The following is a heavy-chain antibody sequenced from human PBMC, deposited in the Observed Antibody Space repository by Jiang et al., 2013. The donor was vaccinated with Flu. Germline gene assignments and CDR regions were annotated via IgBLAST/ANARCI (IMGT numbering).Heavy chain of an antibody. D-gene: IGHD3-22*01. Sequence: STYFWRLDPAAPTEGTGMDWVYLLHGSTNYNPPSKSRVTISVDTSKNQLSLKLSSVTAADTAIYYCARQASDSSGYLGGWGQGTLVTVSS. V-gene: IGHV4-59*08. J-gene: IGHJ4*02. CDR1: STYF. CDR3: ARQASDSSGYLGG. CDR2: LLHGST.